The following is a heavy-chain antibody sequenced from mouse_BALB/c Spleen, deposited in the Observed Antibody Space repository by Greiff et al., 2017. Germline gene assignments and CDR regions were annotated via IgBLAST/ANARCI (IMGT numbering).Heavy chain of an antibody. Sequence: EVQRVESGGGLVQPGGSLRLSCATSGFTFTDYYMSWVRQPPGKALEWLGFIRNKANGYTTEYSASVKGRFTISRDNSQSILYLQMNTLRAEDSATYYCARDEGAPWFAYWGQGTLVTVSA. CDR1: GFTFTDYY. V-gene: IGHV7-3*02. J-gene: IGHJ3*01. CDR2: IRNKANGYTT. CDR3: ARDEGAPWFAY.